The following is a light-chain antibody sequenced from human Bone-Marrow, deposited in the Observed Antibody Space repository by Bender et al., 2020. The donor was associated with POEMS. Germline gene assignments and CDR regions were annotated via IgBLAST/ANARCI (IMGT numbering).Light chain of an antibody. Sequence: APGQTVTISCTGTSSNMGAGYGVNWYQQLPGTAPKLLIYNKENRPSGVPDRISGSKSGTSASLAITGLQAEDEADYYCQSYDISLSGWVFGGGTKLTAL. CDR3: QSYDISLSGWV. CDR2: NKE. J-gene: IGLJ3*02. CDR1: SSNMGAGYG. V-gene: IGLV1-40*01.